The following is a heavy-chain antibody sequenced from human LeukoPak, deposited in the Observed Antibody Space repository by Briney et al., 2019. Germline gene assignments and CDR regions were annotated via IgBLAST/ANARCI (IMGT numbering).Heavy chain of an antibody. CDR3: ARNKSYGDSSDY. Sequence: GGSLRLSCATYGFTFRSHAMHWVRQAPGKGLEWVANIKQEGSEKYYVDSVKGRFTISRDNAKNSLYLQMNSLRAEDTAVYYCARNKSYGDSSDYWGQGTLVTVSS. CDR1: GFTFRSHA. V-gene: IGHV3-7*01. CDR2: IKQEGSEK. D-gene: IGHD4-17*01. J-gene: IGHJ4*02.